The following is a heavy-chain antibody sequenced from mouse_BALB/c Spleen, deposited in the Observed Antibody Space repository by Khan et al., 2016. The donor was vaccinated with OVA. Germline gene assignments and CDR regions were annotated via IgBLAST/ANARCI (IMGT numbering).Heavy chain of an antibody. CDR2: ISNGGGST. Sequence: EVELVESGGGLVQPGGSLKLSCATSGFIFSDYYMYWVRQTPEKRLEWVAYISNGGGSTYYPDTVEGRFTISRDNAKNTLYLQMSRLKSEDTAMYYCARQLYGGMDYWGQGTSATVSS. D-gene: IGHD1-1*01. J-gene: IGHJ4*01. V-gene: IGHV5-12*02. CDR1: GFIFSDYY. CDR3: ARQLYGGMDY.